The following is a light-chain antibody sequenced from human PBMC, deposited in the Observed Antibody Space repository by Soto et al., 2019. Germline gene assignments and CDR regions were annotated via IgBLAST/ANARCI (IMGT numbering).Light chain of an antibody. V-gene: IGKV1-39*01. CDR2: DAS. CDR3: QQSYMDPIT. Sequence: DIQMTQCPSSLSASVGNRVTITCRASQSMSTYLNWYQKKPGKAPNLLIYDASRLQSGVPSRFSGSGGGTDFTLSISSVQPEDFATYFCQQSYMDPITFGQGTRLEI. J-gene: IGKJ5*01. CDR1: QSMSTY.